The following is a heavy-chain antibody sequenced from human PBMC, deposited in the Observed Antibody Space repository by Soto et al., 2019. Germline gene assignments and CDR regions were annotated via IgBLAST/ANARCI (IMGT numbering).Heavy chain of an antibody. CDR2: ISYDGSNK. J-gene: IGHJ4*02. D-gene: IGHD2-2*01. CDR1: GFTFSSYA. Sequence: QVQLVESGGGVVQPGRSLRLSCAASGFTFSSYAMHWVRQAPGKGLEWVAVISYDGSNKYYADSVKGRFTISRDNSKNTLYLQMNSLRVEDTAVYYCARDRGSTSGLDWGQGTLVTVSS. CDR3: ARDRGSTSGLD. V-gene: IGHV3-30-3*01.